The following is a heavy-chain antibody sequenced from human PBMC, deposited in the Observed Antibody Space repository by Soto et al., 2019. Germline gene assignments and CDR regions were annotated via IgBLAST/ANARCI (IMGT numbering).Heavy chain of an antibody. D-gene: IGHD2-2*01. Sequence: QVQLVQSGAEVKKPGSSVKVSCKASGGTFSSYAISWVRQAPGRGLEWMGGIIPIPGTANYAQKFQGRVTITADESTSTAYRELSSLRSEDTAVYYCARSQGSSTSLEIYYYYYYGMDVWGQGTTVTVSS. J-gene: IGHJ6*02. CDR1: GGTFSSYA. CDR2: IIPIPGTA. V-gene: IGHV1-69*01. CDR3: ARSQGSSTSLEIYYYYYYGMDV.